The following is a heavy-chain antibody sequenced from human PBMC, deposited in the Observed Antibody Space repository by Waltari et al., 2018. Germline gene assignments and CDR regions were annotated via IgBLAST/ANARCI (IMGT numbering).Heavy chain of an antibody. CDR1: GFTFSSYA. CDR3: AKDNMRATPFDY. Sequence: EVQLLESGGGLVQPGGSLRLSCAASGFTFSSYAISWFRQAPGKGLEWVSAISGSGGSTYYADSVKGRFTISRDNSKNTLYLQMNSLRAEDTAVYYCAKDNMRATPFDYWGQGTLVTVSS. V-gene: IGHV3-23*01. J-gene: IGHJ4*02. D-gene: IGHD1-26*01. CDR2: ISGSGGST.